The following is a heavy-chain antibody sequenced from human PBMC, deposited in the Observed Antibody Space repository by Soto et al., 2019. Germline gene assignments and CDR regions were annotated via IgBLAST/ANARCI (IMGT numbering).Heavy chain of an antibody. J-gene: IGHJ4*02. D-gene: IGHD6-13*01. CDR2: TYYRSKWYN. CDR3: ATDEGHRYSNSWGVLDY. V-gene: IGHV6-1*01. Sequence: PSQTLSLTCAISWDSVSRNSDAWGWTRQSPWRGLEWLGRTYYRSKWYNDYAVSVKSRITINPDRSKNQFYLQLNSVTPEDTAVYYCATDEGHRYSNSWGVLDYWGQGTLVTVSS. CDR1: WDSVSRNSDA.